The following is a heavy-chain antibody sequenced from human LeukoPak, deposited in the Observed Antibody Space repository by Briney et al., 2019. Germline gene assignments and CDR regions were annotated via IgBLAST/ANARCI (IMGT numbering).Heavy chain of an antibody. CDR1: GFTFSSYE. Sequence: GGSLRLSCAASGFTFSSYEMNWVRQAPGKGLEWVSYISSSGSTIYYADSVKGRFTISRDNSKNTLYLQMGSLRAEDMSVYYCAXVGRYCSGGSCYSGSNYYYMDVWGKGTTVTVSS. V-gene: IGHV3-48*03. CDR2: ISSSGSTI. J-gene: IGHJ6*03. D-gene: IGHD2-15*01. CDR3: AXVGRYCSGGSCYSGSNYYYMDV.